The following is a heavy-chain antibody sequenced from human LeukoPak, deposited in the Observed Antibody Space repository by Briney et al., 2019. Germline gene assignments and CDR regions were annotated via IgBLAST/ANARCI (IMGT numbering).Heavy chain of an antibody. J-gene: IGHJ3*02. D-gene: IGHD5-24*01. V-gene: IGHV3-21*01. CDR3: ASSRGWLQLDLPRGDAFDI. CDR2: ISSSSSYI. Sequence: SGGSLRLTCAASGFTFSSYSMNWVRQAPGKGLEWVSSISSSSSYIYYADSVKGRFTISRDNAKNSLYLQMNSLRAEDTAVYYCASSRGWLQLDLPRGDAFDIWGQGTMVTVSS. CDR1: GFTFSSYS.